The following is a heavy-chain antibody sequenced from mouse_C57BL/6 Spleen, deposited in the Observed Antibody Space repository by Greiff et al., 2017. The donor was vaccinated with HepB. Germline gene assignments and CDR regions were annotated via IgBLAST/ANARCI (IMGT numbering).Heavy chain of an antibody. Sequence: QVQLKESGAELVKPGASVKISCKASGYTFTAYYINWVKQRPGQGLEWIGKIVPGSGSTYYNVKFKGKATLTADKSSRAAYMQLCSLAAEDSAVYFCARTTTVVAPFAYWGQGTLVTVSA. CDR2: IVPGSGST. J-gene: IGHJ3*01. V-gene: IGHV1-77*01. CDR3: ARTTTVVAPFAY. CDR1: GYTFTAYY. D-gene: IGHD1-1*01.